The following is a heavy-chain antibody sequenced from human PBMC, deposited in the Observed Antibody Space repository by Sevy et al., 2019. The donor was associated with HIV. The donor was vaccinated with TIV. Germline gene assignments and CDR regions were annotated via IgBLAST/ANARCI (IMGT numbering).Heavy chain of an antibody. V-gene: IGHV4-61*01. Sequence: SETLSLTCTVSNDSVSSGTFHWSWIRQPPQKGLEWIGYIYSSGNTNYNPSLKSRVTISVDTSKKLFSLRLNSVTAADTAVYYCARLRWPEAHFDYWGQGTLVTVS. CDR3: ARLRWPEAHFDY. CDR1: NDSVSSGTFH. J-gene: IGHJ4*02. CDR2: IYSSGNT. D-gene: IGHD2-15*01.